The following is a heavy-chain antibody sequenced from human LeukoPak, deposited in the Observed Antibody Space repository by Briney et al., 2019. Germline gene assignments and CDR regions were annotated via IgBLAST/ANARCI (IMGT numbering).Heavy chain of an antibody. D-gene: IGHD3-3*01. Sequence: ASVKVSCKASNSTYSGISWVRQAPAQGLEWMGWISAYNGNTNYAQKLQGRVTMTTDTSTSTAYMELRSLRSDDTAVYYCARGDDITIFGVVKSNWFDPWGQGTLVTFSS. J-gene: IGHJ5*02. CDR3: ARGDDITIFGVVKSNWFDP. V-gene: IGHV1-18*01. CDR1: NSTYSG. CDR2: ISAYNGNT.